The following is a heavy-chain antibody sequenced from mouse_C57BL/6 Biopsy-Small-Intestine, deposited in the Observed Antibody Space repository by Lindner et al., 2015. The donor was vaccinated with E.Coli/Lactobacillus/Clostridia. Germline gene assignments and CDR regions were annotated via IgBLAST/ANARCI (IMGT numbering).Heavy chain of an antibody. D-gene: IGHD6-1*01. Sequence: SVKVSCKASGGTFSSYTISWVRQAPGQGLEWMGRIIPILGIANYAQKFQGRVTITADKSTSTAYMELSSLRSEDTAVYYCARDPQWDSSGWTYYFDYWGQGTLVTVSS. CDR2: IIPILGIA. V-gene: IGHV1-74*01. CDR3: ARDPQWDSSGWTYYFDY. CDR1: GGTFSSYT. J-gene: IGHJ2*01.